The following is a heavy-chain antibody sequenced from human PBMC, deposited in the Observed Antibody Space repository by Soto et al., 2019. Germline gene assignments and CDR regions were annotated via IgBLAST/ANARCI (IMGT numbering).Heavy chain of an antibody. J-gene: IGHJ5*02. CDR3: ARGGGTYYYGSGSFSILTNWFDP. Sequence: GGSLRLSCAASGFPFSSYDMHWVRQATGKGLEWVSAIGTAGDTYYPGSVKGRFTISRENAKNSLYLQMNSLRAGDTAVYYCARGGGTYYYGSGSFSILTNWFDPWGQGTLVTVSS. D-gene: IGHD3-10*01. CDR2: IGTAGDT. V-gene: IGHV3-13*01. CDR1: GFPFSSYD.